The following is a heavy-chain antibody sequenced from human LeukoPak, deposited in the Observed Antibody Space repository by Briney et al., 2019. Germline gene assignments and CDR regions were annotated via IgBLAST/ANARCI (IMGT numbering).Heavy chain of an antibody. CDR2: IYHSGST. D-gene: IGHD2-21*02. J-gene: IGHJ4*02. V-gene: IGHV4-30-2*01. CDR1: GGSISSGGYS. CDR3: ARGLGGHFPHFDY. Sequence: SETLSLTCAVSGGSISSGGYSWSWIRQPPGKGLEWIGYIYHSGSTYYNPSLKSRVTISVDRSKNQFSLKLSSVPAADTAVYYCARGLGGHFPHFDYWGQGTLVTVSS.